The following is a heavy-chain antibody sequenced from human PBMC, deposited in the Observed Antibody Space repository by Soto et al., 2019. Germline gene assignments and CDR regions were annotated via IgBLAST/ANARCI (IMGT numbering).Heavy chain of an antibody. CDR2: ISYDGSNK. CDR1: RCTRSSYT. V-gene: IGHV3-30-3*01. J-gene: IGHJ3*02. Sequence: PWGSLWLSCVASRCTRSSYTMHSDRQTPRNGLDWVAVISYDGSNKYYADSVKGRFTISRDNSKNTLYLQMNRLRAEDTAVYYCARDRLPVFWSTSRALFSRDTDAFDIWGQGTMVTVSS. D-gene: IGHD2-2*01. CDR3: ARDRLPVFWSTSRALFSRDTDAFDI.